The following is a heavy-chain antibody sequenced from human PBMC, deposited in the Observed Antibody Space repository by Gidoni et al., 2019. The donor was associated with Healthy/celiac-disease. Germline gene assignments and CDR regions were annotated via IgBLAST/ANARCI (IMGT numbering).Heavy chain of an antibody. V-gene: IGHV3-48*01. CDR2: ISSSSSTI. D-gene: IGHD2-2*01. J-gene: IGHJ4*02. CDR3: ARDGLRHDIVVVPAAIETNDFDY. Sequence: SGFTFSSYSMNWVRQAPGKGLEWVSYISSSSSTIYYADSVKGRFTISRENAKNSLYLQMNSLRAEDTAVYYCARDGLRHDIVVVPAAIETNDFDYWGQGTLVTVSS. CDR1: GFTFSSYS.